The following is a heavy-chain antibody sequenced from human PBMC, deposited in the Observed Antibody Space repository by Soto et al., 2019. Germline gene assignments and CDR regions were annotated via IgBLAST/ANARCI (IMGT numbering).Heavy chain of an antibody. CDR3: ARDQFLDAFDI. CDR1: GFIFSSYS. V-gene: IGHV3-30-3*01. CDR2: ISNDGSNK. D-gene: IGHD2-21*01. Sequence: QVQLVESGGGVVQPGRSLRLSCAASGFIFSSYSMHWVRQAPGKGLEWVAMISNDGSNKDYADSVKGRFTISRDNSNNTLSLQMNSLRAEDTAVYYCARDQFLDAFDIWGQGTMVTVSS. J-gene: IGHJ3*02.